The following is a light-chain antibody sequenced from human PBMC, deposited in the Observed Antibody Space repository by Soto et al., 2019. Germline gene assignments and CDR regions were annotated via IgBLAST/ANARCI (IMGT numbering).Light chain of an antibody. CDR2: GAS. CDR1: QSVSSSY. Sequence: ESVLMQSPGTLSLSPGERATLSCRASQSVSSSYLAWYQQKPGQAPRLLIYGASTRATGIPDRFSGSGSGTDFTLTISRLEPEDSAVYYCQQYGSSPTWTFGQGTKVDIK. CDR3: QQYGSSPTWT. V-gene: IGKV3-20*01. J-gene: IGKJ1*01.